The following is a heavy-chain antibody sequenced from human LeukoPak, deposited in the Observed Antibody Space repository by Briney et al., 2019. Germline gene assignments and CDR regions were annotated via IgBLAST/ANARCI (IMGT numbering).Heavy chain of an antibody. V-gene: IGHV3-30*04. CDR2: IAYDGTIR. J-gene: IGHJ3*02. Sequence: GGSLRLSCVASGFTFSTYAMHWVRQAPGKGLEWVTVIAYDGTIRYYADSVKGRFTISRDDSQNTLYLQMNSLRAEDTAVYYCARDNPYYGSGKGAFDIWGQGTMVTVSS. CDR1: GFTFSTYA. D-gene: IGHD3-10*01. CDR3: ARDNPYYGSGKGAFDI.